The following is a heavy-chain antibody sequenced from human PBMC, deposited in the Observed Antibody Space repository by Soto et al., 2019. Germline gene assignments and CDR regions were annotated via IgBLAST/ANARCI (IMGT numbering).Heavy chain of an antibody. J-gene: IGHJ4*02. D-gene: IGHD2-15*01. CDR3: ARVRGGGSEYFFDY. CDR2: INPSGVTT. Sequence: ASVKVSCKASGYTFTRYNVHWVRQAPGQGLEWMAIINPSGVTTYYVQKFEGRVTLTTDTSTSTVYMELSSLRSDDTAVYYCARVRGGGSEYFFDYWGQGXLVTVYS. V-gene: IGHV1-46*01. CDR1: GYTFTRYN.